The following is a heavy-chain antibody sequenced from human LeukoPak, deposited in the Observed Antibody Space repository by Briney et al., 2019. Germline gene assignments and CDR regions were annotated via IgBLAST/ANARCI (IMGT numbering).Heavy chain of an antibody. CDR1: GGSISSGDYY. J-gene: IGHJ6*03. D-gene: IGHD3-22*01. Sequence: AQTLSLTCTVSGGSISSGDYYWSWIRQPPGKGLEWIGYIYYSGSTYYNPSLKSRVTISVDTSKNQFSLKLSSVTAADTAVYYCARPGFGDSSGYYFPVSYYYYYMDVWGKGTTVTVSS. CDR3: ARPGFGDSSGYYFPVSYYYYYMDV. CDR2: IYYSGST. V-gene: IGHV4-30-4*08.